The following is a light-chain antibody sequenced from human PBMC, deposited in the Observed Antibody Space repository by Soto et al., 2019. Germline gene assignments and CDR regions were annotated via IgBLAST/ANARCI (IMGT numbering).Light chain of an antibody. V-gene: IGKV3-20*01. J-gene: IGKJ2*01. CDR1: QSVSSSH. CDR2: GAS. Sequence: EIVLTQSPGTLSLSPGERATLSCRASQSVSSSHLAWYQQKPGQAPRLLMYGASSRATGIPDRFSGSGSGTDFTLTISRLEPEDFAVYYCQQYGSSPQTFGQGNKLEIK. CDR3: QQYGSSPQT.